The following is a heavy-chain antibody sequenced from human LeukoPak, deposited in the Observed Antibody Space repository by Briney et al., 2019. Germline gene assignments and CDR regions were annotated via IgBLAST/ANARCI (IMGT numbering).Heavy chain of an antibody. CDR1: GVTFSTYS. J-gene: IGHJ4*02. CDR2: ISRSSSAI. D-gene: IGHD6-19*01. CDR3: ATYSSGWYLVY. Sequence: GGSLRLSCEASGVTFSTYSMNWVRQAPGKGLEWVSFISRSSSAIYYADSVRGRFTIPRDDAKNSLYLQMNSLRDGDTAVYYCATYSSGWYLVYWGQGTLVTVSS. V-gene: IGHV3-48*02.